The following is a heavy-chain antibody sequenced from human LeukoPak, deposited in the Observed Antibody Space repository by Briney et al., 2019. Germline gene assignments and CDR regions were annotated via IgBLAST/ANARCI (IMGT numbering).Heavy chain of an antibody. CDR2: INAGNGNT. J-gene: IGHJ1*01. V-gene: IGHV1-3*01. CDR3: ARLVRVIRPRLFGVVLESDPKTEYFQH. D-gene: IGHD3-3*01. Sequence: ASVKVSCKASGYTFTSYAMHWVRQAPGQRLEWMGWINAGNGNTKYSQKFQGRVTITRDTSASTAYMELSSLRSEDTAVYYCARLVRVIRPRLFGVVLESDPKTEYFQHWGQGTLVTVSS. CDR1: GYTFTSYA.